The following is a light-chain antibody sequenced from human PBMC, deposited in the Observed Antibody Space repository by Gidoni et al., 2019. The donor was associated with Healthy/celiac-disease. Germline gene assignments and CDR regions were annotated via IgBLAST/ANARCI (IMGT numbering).Light chain of an antibody. V-gene: IGKV1-27*01. CDR2: AAS. CDR1: QGISNY. J-gene: IGKJ3*01. Sequence: DILLTQSPSSLSAFVGDRVTITCRASQGISNYLAWYQQKPGKVPKLLIYAASTLQSGVPSRFSGSGSGTDFTLTISSLQPEDVATYYCQKYNSALLFTFGPGTKVDIK. CDR3: QKYNSALLFT.